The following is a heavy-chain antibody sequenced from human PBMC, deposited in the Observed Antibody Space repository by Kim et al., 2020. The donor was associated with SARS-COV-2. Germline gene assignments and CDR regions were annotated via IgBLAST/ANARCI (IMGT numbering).Heavy chain of an antibody. J-gene: IGHJ6*02. D-gene: IGHD3-22*01. CDR3: AKDSTMIGYYYGMDV. Sequence: DSVKGRFTISRDNSKNTLYLQINSLRAEDTAVYYCAKDSTMIGYYYGMDVWGQGTTVTVSS. V-gene: IGHV3-23*01.